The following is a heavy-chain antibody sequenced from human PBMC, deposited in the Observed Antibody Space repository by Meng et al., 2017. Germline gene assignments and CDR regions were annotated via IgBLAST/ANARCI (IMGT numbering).Heavy chain of an antibody. CDR2: INPKSGDT. D-gene: IGHD6-25*01. V-gene: IGHV1-2*06. CDR1: GYNFPDYY. Sequence: VPVVELGAEVKNPGAPVKVSCKPSGYNFPDYYIHWVRRAPGQGLEWMGRINPKSGDTHYAQKFQARVTMTGDTSISTAYMELSGLRSDDTAMYYCARDEDISAAGKLFGDYWGQGTLVTVSS. CDR3: ARDEDISAAGKLFGDY. J-gene: IGHJ4*02.